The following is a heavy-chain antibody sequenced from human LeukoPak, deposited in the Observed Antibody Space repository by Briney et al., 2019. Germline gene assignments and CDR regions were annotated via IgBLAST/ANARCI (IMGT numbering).Heavy chain of an antibody. D-gene: IGHD2-15*01. CDR2: INPNSGDT. CDR1: GYTFTDYY. J-gene: IGHJ4*02. CDR3: AGGYCSGGSCRKGFDY. Sequence: ASVKVSCKASGYTFTDYYMHWVRQAPGQGLEWMGWINPNSGDTNHAQNFQGRVTLTRDTSISTAYMELSSLRSDDSAVYYCAGGYCSGGSCRKGFDYWGQGTLVTVSS. V-gene: IGHV1-2*02.